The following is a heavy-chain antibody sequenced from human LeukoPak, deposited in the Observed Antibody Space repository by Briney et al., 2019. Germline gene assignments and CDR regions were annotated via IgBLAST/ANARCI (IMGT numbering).Heavy chain of an antibody. J-gene: IGHJ6*03. Sequence: GASVKVSCKASGGTFSSYAISWVRQAPGQGLEWMGGIIPIFGTANYAQKFQGRVTITAGESTSTAYMELSSLRSEDTAVYYCARGLAGLDYYYMDVWGKGTTVTVSS. CDR1: GGTFSSYA. V-gene: IGHV1-69*13. CDR2: IIPIFGTA. CDR3: ARGLAGLDYYYMDV. D-gene: IGHD3-22*01.